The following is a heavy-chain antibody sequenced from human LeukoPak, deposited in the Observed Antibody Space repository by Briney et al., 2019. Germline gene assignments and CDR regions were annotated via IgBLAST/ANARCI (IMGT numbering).Heavy chain of an antibody. Sequence: QAGGSLRLSCAASGFTFDDYAMHWVRQAPGKGLEWVSGISWNSGSIGYADSVKGRFTISRDNAKNSLYLQMNSLRAEDTALYYCAKFPGYYYGMDVWGQGTTVTVSS. CDR2: ISWNSGSI. CDR1: GFTFDDYA. CDR3: AKFPGYYYGMDV. J-gene: IGHJ6*02. V-gene: IGHV3-9*01.